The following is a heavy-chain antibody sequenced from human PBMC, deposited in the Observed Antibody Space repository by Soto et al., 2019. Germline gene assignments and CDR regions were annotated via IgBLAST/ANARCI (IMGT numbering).Heavy chain of an antibody. CDR2: ISGYDGDT. V-gene: IGHV1-18*01. Sequence: ASVKVSCKTSGFTFSNYGISWVRQAPGQGLEWMGWISGYDGDTNYPQKLQGRVTVTTDTSTNTAYMELTSLRSDDTAVYYCTRDDWRNWNDVPFDYWGQGTLVTVSS. CDR3: TRDDWRNWNDVPFDY. J-gene: IGHJ4*02. D-gene: IGHD1-1*01. CDR1: GFTFSNYG.